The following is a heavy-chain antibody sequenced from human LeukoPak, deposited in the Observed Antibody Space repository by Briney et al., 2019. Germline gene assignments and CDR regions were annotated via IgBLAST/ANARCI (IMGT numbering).Heavy chain of an antibody. Sequence: SDTLSLTCAVSGYSISSGYYWGWIRQPPGKGLEWIGSIYHSGSTYYNPSLKSRVTISVDTSKNQFSLKLSSVTAADTAVYYCARVTMVRGPFDYWGQGTLVTVSS. CDR1: GYSISSGYY. J-gene: IGHJ4*02. V-gene: IGHV4-38-2*01. CDR2: IYHSGST. D-gene: IGHD3-10*01. CDR3: ARVTMVRGPFDY.